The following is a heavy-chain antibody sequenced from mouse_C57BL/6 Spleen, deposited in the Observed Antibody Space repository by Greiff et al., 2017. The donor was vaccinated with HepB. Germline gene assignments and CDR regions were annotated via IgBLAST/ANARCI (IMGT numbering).Heavy chain of an antibody. V-gene: IGHV5-17*01. CDR3: AREATVVPFDY. CDR1: GFTFSDYG. D-gene: IGHD1-1*01. CDR2: ISSGSSTI. J-gene: IGHJ2*01. Sequence: DVMLVESGGGLVKPGGSLKLSCAASGFTFSDYGMHWVRQAPEKGLEWVAYISSGSSTIYYADTVKGRFTISRDNAKNTPFLQMTSLRSEDTAVYYCAREATVVPFDYWGQGTTLTVSS.